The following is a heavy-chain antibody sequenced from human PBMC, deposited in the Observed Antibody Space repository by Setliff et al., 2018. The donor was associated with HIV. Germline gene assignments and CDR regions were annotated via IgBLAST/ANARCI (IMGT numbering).Heavy chain of an antibody. CDR1: GGSISSASYY. V-gene: IGHV4-61*02. J-gene: IGHJ4*02. CDR3: AGLSDFLDY. CDR2: IYTSGST. Sequence: SETLSLTCTVSGGSISSASYYWSWIRQPAGKGLEWIGRIYTSGSTNYNPSLKSRVTISVDTSKNQFSLKLNSVTAADAAIYHCAGLSDFLDYWGLGNLVTVSS. D-gene: IGHD2-21*01.